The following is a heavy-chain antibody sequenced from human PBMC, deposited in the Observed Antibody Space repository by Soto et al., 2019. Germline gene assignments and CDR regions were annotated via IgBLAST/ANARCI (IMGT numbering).Heavy chain of an antibody. CDR3: ARDVSSGSYQGGYYFDY. D-gene: IGHD1-26*01. J-gene: IGHJ4*02. CDR1: GFTFSSYA. Sequence: GGSLRLSCAASGFTFSSYAMHWVRQAPGKGLEWVAVISYDGSNKYYADSVKGRFTISRDNSKNTLYLQMNSLRAEDTAVYYCARDVSSGSYQGGYYFDYWGQGTLVTVSS. V-gene: IGHV3-30-3*01. CDR2: ISYDGSNK.